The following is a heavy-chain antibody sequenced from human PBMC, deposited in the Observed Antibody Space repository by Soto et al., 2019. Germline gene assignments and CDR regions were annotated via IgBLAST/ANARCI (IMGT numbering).Heavy chain of an antibody. J-gene: IGHJ6*02. CDR1: GFTFRNYD. V-gene: IGHV3-13*05. Sequence: EVQLVESGGGLVQPGGSLRLSCEASGFTFRNYDMHWVRQGTAKGLEWVSGISAAGDPDYADSVEGRFTISRENAQNSFFLQMNSLRVGDTPVYYCARTDRDFYGLDVWGQGTTVIVSS. CDR2: ISAAGDP. CDR3: ARTDRDFYGLDV.